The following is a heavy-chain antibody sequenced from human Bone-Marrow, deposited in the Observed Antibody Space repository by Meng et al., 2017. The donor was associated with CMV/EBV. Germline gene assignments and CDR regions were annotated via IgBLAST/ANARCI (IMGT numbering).Heavy chain of an antibody. J-gene: IGHJ6*02. CDR1: GYTFTSYG. CDR2: ISAYNGNT. Sequence: ASVKVSCKASGYTFTSYGISWVRQAPGQGLEWMGWISAYNGNTNYAQKLQGRVTMTTDTSTSTAYMELRSLRSDDTAVYYCARGPLSLTGYYSRRYYYGMDVWGQGTTVTVS. D-gene: IGHD3-9*01. V-gene: IGHV1-18*01. CDR3: ARGPLSLTGYYSRRYYYGMDV.